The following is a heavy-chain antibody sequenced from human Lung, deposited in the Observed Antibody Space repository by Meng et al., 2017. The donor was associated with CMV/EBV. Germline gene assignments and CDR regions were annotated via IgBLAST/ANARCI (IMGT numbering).Heavy chain of an antibody. CDR3: AKFPERRDTGF. CDR1: GVSISSGTRY. J-gene: IGHJ4*02. CDR2: IYSGGQT. Sequence: SETLSLXCSVSGVSISSGTRYWGWIRQPPGKGLEWIGSIYSGGQTFYSPALRSRVTLAVDRSKNQFPLKMTPVTAADTAVYFCAKFPERRDTGFWGRRGLVTGSS. D-gene: IGHD1-14*01. V-gene: IGHV4-39*01.